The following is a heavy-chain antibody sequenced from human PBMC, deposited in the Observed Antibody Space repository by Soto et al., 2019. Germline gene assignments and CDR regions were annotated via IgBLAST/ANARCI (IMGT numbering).Heavy chain of an antibody. J-gene: IGHJ4*02. CDR3: VRDNSRGL. CDR1: GFSISGYW. D-gene: IGHD2-21*01. V-gene: IGHV3-7*01. CDR2: IKQDGSEK. Sequence: EVQLVESGGGLVQPGGSLRLSCAASGFSISGYWMSWVRQAPGKGLEWVANIKQDGSEKYYVDSLKGRFTISRDNAKNSLYLQMNSLRAEDTALYYCVRDNSRGLWGQGTLVTVSS.